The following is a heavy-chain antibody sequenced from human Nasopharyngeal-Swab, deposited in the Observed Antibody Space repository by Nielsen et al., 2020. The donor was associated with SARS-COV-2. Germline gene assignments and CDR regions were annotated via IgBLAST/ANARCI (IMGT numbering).Heavy chain of an antibody. CDR2: IWHDGGGK. CDR1: GFTFSDFG. D-gene: IGHD1-26*01. J-gene: IGHJ4*02. CDR3: ARDRGGGSYFDFDY. V-gene: IGHV3-33*01. Sequence: GESLKISCAASGFTFSDFGMHWVRQAPGKGLEWVGVIWHDGGGKYYAGSVKGRFTISSDNSRDTLYLQMNSLRAEDTALYYCARDRGGGSYFDFDYWGQGILVTVSS.